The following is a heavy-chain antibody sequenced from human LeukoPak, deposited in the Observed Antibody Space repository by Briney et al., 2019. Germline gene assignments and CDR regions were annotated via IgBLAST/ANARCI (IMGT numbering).Heavy chain of an antibody. Sequence: GESLQISCKGSGSRFTSYWIGWVRQMPGKGLEWMGIIYPGDSDTRYSPSFQGQVTISADKSISTSYLQWSSLKASDTAMYYCARRGGYNSRNHFDYWGQGTLVTVSS. D-gene: IGHD5-24*01. J-gene: IGHJ4*02. CDR2: IYPGDSDT. CDR1: GSRFTSYW. V-gene: IGHV5-51*01. CDR3: ARRGGYNSRNHFDY.